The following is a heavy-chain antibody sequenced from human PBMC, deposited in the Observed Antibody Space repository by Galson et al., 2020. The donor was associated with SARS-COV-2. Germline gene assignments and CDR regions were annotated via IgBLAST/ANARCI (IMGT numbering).Heavy chain of an antibody. J-gene: IGHJ4*02. CDR1: GGSISSNSYH. D-gene: IGHD1-26*01. Sequence: ASETLSLTCTVSGGSISSNSYHWGWTRQPPGKGLEWIGTIHYSGSTYYNPSLRSRVTISVDTSKNQFSLKLSSVTAADTAVYYCARRTTTRVGTAYVDYWGQGTLVTVSS. V-gene: IGHV4-39*01. CDR2: IHYSGST. CDR3: ARRTTTRVGTAYVDY.